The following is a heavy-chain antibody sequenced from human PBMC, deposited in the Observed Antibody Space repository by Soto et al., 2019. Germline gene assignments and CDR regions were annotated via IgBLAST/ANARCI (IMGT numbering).Heavy chain of an antibody. J-gene: IGHJ4*02. Sequence: PGESLKISCKGSGYRFTSYWIGWVRQMPGKGLEWMGIIYPGDSDTRYSPSFQGQVTISADKSISTAYLQWSSLKASDTAMHYCARRATYSSSSEFDYWGQGTLVTVSS. CDR2: IYPGDSDT. D-gene: IGHD6-6*01. CDR1: GYRFTSYW. CDR3: ARRATYSSSSEFDY. V-gene: IGHV5-51*01.